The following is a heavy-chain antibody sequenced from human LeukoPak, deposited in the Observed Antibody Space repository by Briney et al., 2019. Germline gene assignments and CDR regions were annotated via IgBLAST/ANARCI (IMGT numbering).Heavy chain of an antibody. CDR1: GYTFTSYG. J-gene: IGHJ4*02. Sequence: SVKVSCKASGYTFTSYGISWVRQAPGQGLEWMGGIIPIFGTANYAQKFQGRVTITADESTSTAYMELSSLRSEDTAVYYCARDQSDYVWGSYRYLYYFDYWGQGTLVTVSS. V-gene: IGHV1-69*13. CDR3: ARDQSDYVWGSYRYLYYFDY. CDR2: IIPIFGTA. D-gene: IGHD3-16*02.